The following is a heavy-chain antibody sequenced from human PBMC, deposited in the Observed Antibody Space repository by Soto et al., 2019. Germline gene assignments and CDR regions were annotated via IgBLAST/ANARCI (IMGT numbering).Heavy chain of an antibody. CDR2: INPSGGST. Sequence: GASVKVSCEASGYTFTSYYMHCVRQAPGQGLEWMGIINPSGGSTSYAQKFQGRVTMTRDTSTSTVYMELSSLRSEDTAVYYCARSPIHPLFTFGGVIDGLHFDYWGQGTLVTVSS. CDR3: ARSPIHPLFTFGGVIDGLHFDY. D-gene: IGHD3-16*02. V-gene: IGHV1-46*03. J-gene: IGHJ4*02. CDR1: GYTFTSYY.